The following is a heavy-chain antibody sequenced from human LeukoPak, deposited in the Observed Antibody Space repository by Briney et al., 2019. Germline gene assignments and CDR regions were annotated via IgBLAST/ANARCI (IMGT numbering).Heavy chain of an antibody. CDR2: INHSGST. Sequence: SETLSLTCAVYGGSFSGYYWSWIRQPPGKGPEWIGEINHSGSTNYNPSLKSRVTISVDTSKNQFSLKLSSVTAADTAVYYCARARVLWHHFDYWGQGTLVTVSS. CDR3: ARARVLWHHFDY. V-gene: IGHV4-34*01. J-gene: IGHJ4*02. D-gene: IGHD3-10*01. CDR1: GGSFSGYY.